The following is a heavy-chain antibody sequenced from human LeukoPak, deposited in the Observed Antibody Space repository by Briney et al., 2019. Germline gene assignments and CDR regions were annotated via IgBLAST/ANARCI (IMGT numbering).Heavy chain of an antibody. V-gene: IGHV4-34*01. J-gene: IGHJ6*03. Sequence: SETPSLTCAVYGGSFSGYYWSWIRQPPGKGLEWIGEINHSGSTNYNPSLKSRLTISVDTSKNQFSLKLSAVTAADTAVYYCARDLGLRASYYYYMGVWGKGTTVTVSS. CDR3: ARDLGLRASYYYYMGV. CDR1: GGSFSGYY. D-gene: IGHD4-17*01. CDR2: INHSGST.